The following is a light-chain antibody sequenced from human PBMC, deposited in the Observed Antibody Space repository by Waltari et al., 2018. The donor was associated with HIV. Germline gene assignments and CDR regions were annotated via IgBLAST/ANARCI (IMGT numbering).Light chain of an antibody. CDR3: CSYAGSRRV. V-gene: IGLV2-23*02. J-gene: IGLJ1*01. Sequence: QSALTQPASVSGSPGQSLTISCTGTSSDVWSSNLVSWYQQYPGKAPKLMIYEVNKRPSGISNRFSGSKSGNTASLTISGLQAEDEADYYCCSYAGSRRVFGTGTKVTVL. CDR1: SSDVWSSNL. CDR2: EVN.